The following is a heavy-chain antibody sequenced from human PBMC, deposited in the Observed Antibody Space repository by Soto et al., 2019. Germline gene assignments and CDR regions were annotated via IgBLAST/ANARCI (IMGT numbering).Heavy chain of an antibody. V-gene: IGHV3-21*01. CDR3: ARAIAAGNFFYYGMDV. CDR1: GFTFSSYA. Sequence: EVQLLESGGGLVQPGGSLRLSCAASGFTFSSYAMSWVRQAPGTGLEWVSCITSSGGYIYYADSVKGRFTISRDNAKNSLYLQMNSLRAEDTAVYYCARAIAAGNFFYYGMDVWGQGTTVTVSS. J-gene: IGHJ6*02. CDR2: ITSSGGYI. D-gene: IGHD6-13*01.